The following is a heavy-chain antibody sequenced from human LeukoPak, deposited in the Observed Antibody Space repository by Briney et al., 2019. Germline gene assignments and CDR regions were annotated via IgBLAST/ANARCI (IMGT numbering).Heavy chain of an antibody. CDR3: AREGDIVVVVAADDAFDI. J-gene: IGHJ3*02. CDR1: GYTFTGYY. V-gene: IGHV1-2*02. CDR2: INPNSGGT. Sequence: ASVKVSCKASGYTFTGYYMHWVRQAPGQGLEWMGWINPNSGGTNYAQKFQGRVTMTRDTSISTAYMELSRLRSDDTAVYYCAREGDIVVVVAADDAFDIWGQGTMVTVSS. D-gene: IGHD2-15*01.